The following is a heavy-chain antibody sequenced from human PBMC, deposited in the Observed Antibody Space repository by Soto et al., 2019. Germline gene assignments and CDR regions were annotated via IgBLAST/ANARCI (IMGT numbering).Heavy chain of an antibody. Sequence: SETLSLTCTVSGGSISSGDYYWSWIRQPPGKGLEWIAYIHNSVSTHYNSSLKSRVTISVDTSKNQFPLNLSSATAADTAVYYCARSRYSGSYFFYYWGQGILVT. CDR3: ARSRYSGSYFFYY. CDR2: IHNSVST. V-gene: IGHV4-30-4*01. J-gene: IGHJ4*02. CDR1: GGSISSGDYY. D-gene: IGHD1-26*01.